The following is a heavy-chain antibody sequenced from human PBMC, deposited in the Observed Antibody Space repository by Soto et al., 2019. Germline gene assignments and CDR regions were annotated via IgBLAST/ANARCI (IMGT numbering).Heavy chain of an antibody. Sequence: EVQVSESGGGLVQLGGPLSLSCATSGFPFSNFPMNWVRQAPGKGLEWVSGIIAGGDRTYYADSVKGRFTIFRDNSKNSVSLRMNSLRVEDTAVYYCARRVWGQGTLVTVSS. V-gene: IGHV3-23*01. J-gene: IGHJ4*02. CDR1: GFPFSNFP. CDR2: IIAGGDRT. CDR3: ARRV.